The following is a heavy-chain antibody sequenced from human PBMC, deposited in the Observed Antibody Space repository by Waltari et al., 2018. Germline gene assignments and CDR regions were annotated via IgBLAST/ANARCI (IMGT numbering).Heavy chain of an antibody. D-gene: IGHD6-19*01. V-gene: IGHV3-23*01. Sequence: DVQLSVSGGGLAQPGGSLRLSCVASEFPFRNRALGWVRQAPGKGLEWVSAIVRSGGTHYIDSVKGRFTISRDNAKNTVYLQMNSLRAEDTAVYYCAKCEMYDSGWCAFFRYWGRGTLVTVSS. J-gene: IGHJ4*02. CDR3: AKCEMYDSGWCAFFRY. CDR1: EFPFRNRA. CDR2: IVRSGGT.